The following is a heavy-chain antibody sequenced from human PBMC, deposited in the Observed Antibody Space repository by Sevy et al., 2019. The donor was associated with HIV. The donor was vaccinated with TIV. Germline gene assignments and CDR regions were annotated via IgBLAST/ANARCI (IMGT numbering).Heavy chain of an antibody. CDR1: GFTFSTHW. J-gene: IGHJ4*02. CDR2: IKEDGSEK. CDR3: AKDVY. Sequence: GGSLRLSRAASGFTFSTHWMSWVRQAPGKGLEWVANIKEDGSEKYYVDSVKGRFTISRDNAKNSLFLQMNSLRAEDTAVYYCAKDVYWGQGTLVTVSS. V-gene: IGHV3-7*03.